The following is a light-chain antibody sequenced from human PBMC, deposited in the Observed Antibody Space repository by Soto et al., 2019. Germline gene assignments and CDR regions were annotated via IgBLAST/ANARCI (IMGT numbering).Light chain of an antibody. J-gene: IGKJ1*01. CDR2: AAS. Sequence: DIQMTQSPSSLSASVGDRVTITCRASQSVSSYLSWYQQKPGKAPKLLIYAASSLQSGVPSRFRGSGSGTDFTLTIGSLQPEDFATYYCQQSYNSPWTFAQGTKVDIK. CDR1: QSVSSY. CDR3: QQSYNSPWT. V-gene: IGKV1-39*01.